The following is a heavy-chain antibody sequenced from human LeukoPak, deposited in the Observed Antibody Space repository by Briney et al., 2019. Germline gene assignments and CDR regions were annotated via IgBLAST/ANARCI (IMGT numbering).Heavy chain of an antibody. CDR1: GFTFSTYG. CDR2: IWYDGSNK. CDR3: ARAVGPFDY. J-gene: IGHJ4*02. Sequence: SGRSLRLSCEASGFTFSTYGMHWVRQAPGKGLGWVSVIWYDGSNKYYADSVKGRFTISRDNSKNTLYLQMNSLRVEDTAVYYCARAVGPFDYWGQGTLVTVSS. V-gene: IGHV3-33*01. D-gene: IGHD2-15*01.